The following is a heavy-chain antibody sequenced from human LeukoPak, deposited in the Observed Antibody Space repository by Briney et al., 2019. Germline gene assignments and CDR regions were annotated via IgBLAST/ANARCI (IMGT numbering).Heavy chain of an antibody. Sequence: SETLSLTCTVSGGSINGYFWNWIRQPAGKGLEWIGRIYTSGTTSYDPSLQSRVTISVDTSKNQFSLKLSSVTAADTAVYYCARGGRGYFDYWGQGTLVTVSS. D-gene: IGHD3-10*01. CDR1: GGSINGYF. CDR3: ARGGRGYFDY. J-gene: IGHJ4*02. V-gene: IGHV4-4*07. CDR2: IYTSGTT.